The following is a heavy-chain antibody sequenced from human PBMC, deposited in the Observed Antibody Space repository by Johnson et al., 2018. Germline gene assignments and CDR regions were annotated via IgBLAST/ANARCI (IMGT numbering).Heavy chain of an antibody. CDR1: GFTFRSFC. Sequence: VQLVESGGGVVQPGRSLRLSCVVSGFTFRSFCMNLVRQAPGKGLEWVAVISYDGSNKYYADSVKGRFTISRDNSKNTLYLQMNSLRAEDTAVYYCAPVIAVPGTLDFQHWGQGTLVIVSS. J-gene: IGHJ1*01. D-gene: IGHD6-19*01. CDR3: APVIAVPGTLDFQH. V-gene: IGHV3-30*03. CDR2: ISYDGSNK.